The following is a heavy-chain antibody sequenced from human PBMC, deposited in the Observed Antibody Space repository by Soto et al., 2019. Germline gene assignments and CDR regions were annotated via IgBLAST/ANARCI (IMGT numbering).Heavy chain of an antibody. CDR1: GFTFRDYA. CDR3: AKGGAVYGLLTHDY. Sequence: EVQLLESGGGLEQPGGSLRLSFAASGFTFRDYAMSWVRQAPGKGLEWVTTITGSSSNLYYSDSVKGRFAISRDNAKNTLYLQMDSLTAADTAVYYCAKGGAVYGLLTHDYWGQGTLVTVSS. D-gene: IGHD3-9*01. V-gene: IGHV3-23*01. CDR2: ITGSSSNL. J-gene: IGHJ4*02.